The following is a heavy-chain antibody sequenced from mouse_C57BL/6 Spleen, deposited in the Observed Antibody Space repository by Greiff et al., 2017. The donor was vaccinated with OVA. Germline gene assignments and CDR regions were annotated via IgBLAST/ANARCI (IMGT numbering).Heavy chain of an antibody. J-gene: IGHJ2*01. D-gene: IGHD2-1*01. V-gene: IGHV5-17*01. Sequence: EVKLVESGGGLVKPGGSLKLSCAASGFTFSDYGMHWVRQAPEKGLEWVAYISSGSSTIYYADTVKGRFTISRDNAKNTLFLQMTSLRSEDTAMYYCASFYYGNYFDYWGQGTTLTVSS. CDR1: GFTFSDYG. CDR3: ASFYYGNYFDY. CDR2: ISSGSSTI.